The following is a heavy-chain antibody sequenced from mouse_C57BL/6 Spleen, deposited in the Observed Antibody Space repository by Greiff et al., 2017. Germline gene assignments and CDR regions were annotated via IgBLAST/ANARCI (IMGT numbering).Heavy chain of an antibody. CDR3: ARGDYGSSPYDYARDY. Sequence: VQLQQSGAELVKPGASVKMSCKASGYTFTTYPIEWMKQNHGKSLEWIGNFHPYNDDTKYNEKFKGKATLTVEKSSSTVYLELSRLTSDDSAVYYCARGDYGSSPYDYARDYWGQGTSVTVSS. J-gene: IGHJ4*01. V-gene: IGHV1-47*01. D-gene: IGHD1-1*01. CDR1: GYTFTTYP. CDR2: FHPYNDDT.